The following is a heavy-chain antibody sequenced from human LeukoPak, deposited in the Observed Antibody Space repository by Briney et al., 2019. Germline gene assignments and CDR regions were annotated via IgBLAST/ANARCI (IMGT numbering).Heavy chain of an antibody. Sequence: SETLSLTCAVSGGSISSSSYYWGWIRQPPGKGLEWIGSIYYSGITYYNPSLKSRVTISVDTSKNQFSLKLSSVTAADTAVNYCARQGDPAYDFWSGTPLGGFDPWGQGTLVTVSS. CDR2: IYYSGIT. V-gene: IGHV4-39*01. J-gene: IGHJ5*02. CDR3: ARQGDPAYDFWSGTPLGGFDP. D-gene: IGHD3-3*01. CDR1: GGSISSSSYY.